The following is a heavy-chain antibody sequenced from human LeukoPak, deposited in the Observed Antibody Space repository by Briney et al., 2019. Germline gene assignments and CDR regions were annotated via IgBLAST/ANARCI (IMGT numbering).Heavy chain of an antibody. V-gene: IGHV1-46*01. D-gene: IGHD4/OR15-4a*01. CDR1: GYSFTSHY. J-gene: IGHJ5*02. CDR3: ARDTSEGDYAWWFDP. Sequence: VSVRVSCTASGYSFTSHYMHWVRQAPGQGLEWMGLINPRGTATRYAESFQGRLTLTRDLSTSTDCMELSSLRSDDTAVYFCARDTSEGDYAWWFDPWGQGTLVTVAS. CDR2: INPRGTAT.